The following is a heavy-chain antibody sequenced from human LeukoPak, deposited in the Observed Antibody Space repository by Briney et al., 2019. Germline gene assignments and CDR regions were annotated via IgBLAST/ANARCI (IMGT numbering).Heavy chain of an antibody. J-gene: IGHJ4*02. D-gene: IGHD6-19*01. CDR2: ISGSGGST. Sequence: GGSLRLSCAASGFTFSSYAMSWVRQAPGKGLEWVSAISGSGGSTYYADSVKGRFTTSRDNSKNTLYLQMNGLRAEDTAAYYCAKEGAAVAQLADYWGQGTLVTVSS. V-gene: IGHV3-23*01. CDR3: AKEGAAVAQLADY. CDR1: GFTFSSYA.